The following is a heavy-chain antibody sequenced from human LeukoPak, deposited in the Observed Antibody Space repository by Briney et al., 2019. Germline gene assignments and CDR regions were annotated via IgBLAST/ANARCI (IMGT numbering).Heavy chain of an antibody. Sequence: GGSLRLSCAASGFTFSTYAMNWVRQAPGKGLEWISYISSTGSDIYHADSVKGRFTISRDNAKNSLYLQMNSLRAEDTALYYCACLVGSSRFVGGTWSMDVWGKGTTVTVSS. CDR2: ISSTGSDI. V-gene: IGHV3-48*01. CDR1: GFTFSTYA. CDR3: ACLVGSSRFVGGTWSMDV. J-gene: IGHJ6*03. D-gene: IGHD1-26*01.